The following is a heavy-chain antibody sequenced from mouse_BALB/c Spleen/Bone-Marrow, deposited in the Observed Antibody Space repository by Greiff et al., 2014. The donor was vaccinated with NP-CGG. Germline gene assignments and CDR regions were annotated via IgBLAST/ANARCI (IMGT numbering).Heavy chain of an antibody. J-gene: IGHJ4*01. V-gene: IGHV5-17*02. D-gene: IGHD2-4*01. CDR1: GFTFSSFG. Sequence: EVMLVESGGGLVQPGGSRKLSCAASGFTFSSFGMHWVRQAPEKGLEWVAYISSGSSNIYYADTLKGRFTISRDNPKNTLFLQMTSLRSEDTAMYYCARDDYDYAMDYWGQGTSVTVSS. CDR2: ISSGSSNI. CDR3: ARDDYDYAMDY.